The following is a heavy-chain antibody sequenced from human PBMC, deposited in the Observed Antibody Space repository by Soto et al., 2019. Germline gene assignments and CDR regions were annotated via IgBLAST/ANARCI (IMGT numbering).Heavy chain of an antibody. CDR3: AKVSSSSWTYYYYGLDV. V-gene: IGHV3-23*01. J-gene: IGHJ6*02. D-gene: IGHD6-13*01. CDR1: GFTFSSYA. Sequence: GGSLRLSCAASGFTFSSYAMSWVRQAPGKGLEWVSAISGSGGSTYYADSVKGRFTISRDNSKNTLYLQMNSLRAEDTAVYYCAKVSSSSWTYYYYGLDVWGQGNTVTVSS. CDR2: ISGSGGST.